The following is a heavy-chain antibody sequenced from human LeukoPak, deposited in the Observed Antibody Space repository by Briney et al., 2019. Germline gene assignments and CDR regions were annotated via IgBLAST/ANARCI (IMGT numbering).Heavy chain of an antibody. CDR3: ATGTYCSGGSCYGPRTFQH. J-gene: IGHJ1*01. CDR1: GYTLTELS. D-gene: IGHD2-15*01. CDR2: FDPEDGET. V-gene: IGHV1-24*01. Sequence: RASVKVSCKVSGYTLTELSMHWVRQAPGKGREWMGGFDPEDGETIYAQKFQGRVTMTEDTSTDTAYMELSSLRSEDTAVYYCATGTYCSGGSCYGPRTFQHWGQGTLVTVSS.